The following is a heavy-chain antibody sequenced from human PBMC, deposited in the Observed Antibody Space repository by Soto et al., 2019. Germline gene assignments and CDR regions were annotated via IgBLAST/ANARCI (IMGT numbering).Heavy chain of an antibody. CDR2: ITSSGGAT. CDR3: ARGDCKTSCYIGF. V-gene: IGHV3-48*03. Sequence: EVQLVESGGGLVQPGGSLRLSCAASGFGFSNYEMNWVRQAPGKGLEWVSYITSSGGATMYADSVKGRFTSSRDNAKESLYLQMNSLRVEDTAVYYCARGDCKTSCYIGFWGQGALVTVSS. J-gene: IGHJ4*02. D-gene: IGHD2-2*02. CDR1: GFGFSNYE.